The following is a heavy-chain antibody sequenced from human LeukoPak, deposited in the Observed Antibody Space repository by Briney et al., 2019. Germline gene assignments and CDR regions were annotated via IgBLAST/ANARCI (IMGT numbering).Heavy chain of an antibody. D-gene: IGHD3-3*01. CDR2: IYTGGSS. Sequence: SETLSLTCTVSGGSINTYYWSWIRQPAGKGLEWIGRIYTGGSSNYNPSLKSRVTMSVDTSKNQFSLKLSSVTAADTAVYYCARDYDFWSGPDDWGQGTLVTVSS. CDR1: GGSINTYY. CDR3: ARDYDFWSGPDD. J-gene: IGHJ4*02. V-gene: IGHV4-4*07.